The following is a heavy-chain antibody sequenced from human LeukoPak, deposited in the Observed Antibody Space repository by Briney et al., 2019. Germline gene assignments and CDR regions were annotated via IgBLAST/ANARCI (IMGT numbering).Heavy chain of an antibody. D-gene: IGHD3-3*01. Sequence: SETLSLTCAVYGGSFSGYYWSWIRQPPGKGLEWIGESNHSGSTNYNPSLKSRVTISVDTSKNQFSLKLSSVTAADTAVYYCARLGDYDFWSGTLGAFDIWGQGTMVTVSS. J-gene: IGHJ3*02. CDR1: GGSFSGYY. CDR3: ARLGDYDFWSGTLGAFDI. CDR2: SNHSGST. V-gene: IGHV4-34*01.